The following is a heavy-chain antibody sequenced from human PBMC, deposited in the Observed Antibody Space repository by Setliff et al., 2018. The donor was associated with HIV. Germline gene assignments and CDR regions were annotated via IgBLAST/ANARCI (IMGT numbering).Heavy chain of an antibody. J-gene: IGHJ4*02. CDR1: GGSISSSSYY. Sequence: SETLSLTCTVSGGSISSSSYYWGWIRQPPGKGLEWIGSIYYSGSTYYNPSLKSRVTISVDMSKNQFSLKMNFMTAADTAVYYCTTLQSSGWPHETEYWGQGTLVTVSS. CDR2: IYYSGST. D-gene: IGHD6-19*01. CDR3: TTLQSSGWPHETEY. V-gene: IGHV4-39*01.